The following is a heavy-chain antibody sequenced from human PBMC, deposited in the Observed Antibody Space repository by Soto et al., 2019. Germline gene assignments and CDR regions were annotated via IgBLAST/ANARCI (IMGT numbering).Heavy chain of an antibody. CDR1: GGSISSYY. Sequence: SETLSLTCTVSGGSISSYYWSWIRQPAGKGLEWIGRIYTSGSTNYNPSLKSRVTMSVDTSKNQFSLKLSSVTAADTAVYYCARDTYYYDSSGYHPFDYWGQGTLVTVSS. CDR2: IYTSGST. J-gene: IGHJ4*02. D-gene: IGHD3-22*01. CDR3: ARDTYYYDSSGYHPFDY. V-gene: IGHV4-4*07.